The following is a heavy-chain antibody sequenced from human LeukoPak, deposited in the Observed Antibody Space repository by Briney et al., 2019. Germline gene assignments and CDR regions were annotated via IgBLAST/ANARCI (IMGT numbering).Heavy chain of an antibody. CDR1: GYTFTSYG. CDR2: ISGYNGNT. D-gene: IGHD4-17*01. CDR3: AMGETVTTPPRDY. J-gene: IGHJ4*02. V-gene: IGHV1-18*01. Sequence: ASVKVSCKASGYTFTSYGFTWVRQAPGQGLEWVGWISGYNGNTNYAQKLQCRVTMTTDTSTSTAYMELTSLRSDDTAVYYCAMGETVTTPPRDYWGQGTLVTVSS.